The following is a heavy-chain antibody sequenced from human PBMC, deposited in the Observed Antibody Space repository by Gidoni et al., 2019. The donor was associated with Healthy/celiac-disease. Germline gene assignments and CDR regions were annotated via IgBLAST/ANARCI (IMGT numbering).Heavy chain of an antibody. Sequence: QLQLQESCPGLVKPSETLSLTCTVSGGSISSSSYYWGWIRQPPGKGLEWIGGIYYCGSTYYNPSLKSRVTISVDTSKNQFSLKLSSVTAADTAMYYCARRSYCTNGVCYTKDWGQGTLVTVSS. D-gene: IGHD2-8*01. V-gene: IGHV4-39*01. CDR2: IYYCGST. CDR1: GGSISSSSYY. J-gene: IGHJ4*02. CDR3: ARRSYCTNGVCYTKD.